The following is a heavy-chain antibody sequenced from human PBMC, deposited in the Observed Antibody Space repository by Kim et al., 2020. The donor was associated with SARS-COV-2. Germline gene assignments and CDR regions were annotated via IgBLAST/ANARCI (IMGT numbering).Heavy chain of an antibody. D-gene: IGHD3-3*01. Sequence: SETLSLTCAVYGGSFSDYTWSWIRQPPGKGLEWNGEINHSGRTNLSPSLKSRITISVDTSKSQFSLKLRSVAATDAAVYYCARGRAGVVPSPGLGLGPYFPFYARDVWGRGTAVPVSS. CDR2: INHSGRT. CDR3: ARGRAGVVPSPGLGLGPYFPFYARDV. J-gene: IGHJ6*02. CDR1: GGSFSDYT. V-gene: IGHV4-34*01.